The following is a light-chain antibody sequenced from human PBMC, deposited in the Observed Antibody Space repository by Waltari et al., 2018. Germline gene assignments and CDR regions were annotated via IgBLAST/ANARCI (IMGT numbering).Light chain of an antibody. J-gene: IGKJ1*01. CDR2: KTS. CDR3: QQLET. Sequence: EIQMTQSPSTLSASVGDRVTITCRASQKINSWLAWYQQKPGKAPKLLIYKTSSLESGVPSRFSGSGSGTDFNLTISSLQPDDFATYYCQQLETFGQGTRVDI. V-gene: IGKV1-5*03. CDR1: QKINSW.